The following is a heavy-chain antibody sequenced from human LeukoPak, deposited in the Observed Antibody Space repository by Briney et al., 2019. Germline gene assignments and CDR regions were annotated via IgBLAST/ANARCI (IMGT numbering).Heavy chain of an antibody. D-gene: IGHD3-10*01. V-gene: IGHV3-66*02. CDR2: IYSGGST. CDR3: ARDPVWFGELTYYYYDMDV. Sequence: GGSLRLSCAASGLTVSNNYMSWVRQAPGKGLEWVSVIYSGGSTYYADPVKGRFTISRDNSQSTLYLQMNSLRTEDTAVYYCARDPVWFGELTYYYYDMDVWGQGTTVTVSS. CDR1: GLTVSNNY. J-gene: IGHJ6*02.